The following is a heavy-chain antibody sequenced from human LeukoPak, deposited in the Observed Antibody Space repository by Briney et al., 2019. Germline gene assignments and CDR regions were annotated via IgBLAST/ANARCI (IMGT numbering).Heavy chain of an antibody. V-gene: IGHV1-46*01. CDR3: AREPPSTGYYDY. CDR1: GYTFTSYA. CDR2: LNLSGDGA. Sequence: ASVKVSCKASGYTFTSYAMNWVRQAPGQGLEWMGVLNLSGDGASYTQKFQGRVTMTRDMSTSTVFMELSSLRSEDTAVYFCAREPPSTGYYDYWGQGTLVTVSS. J-gene: IGHJ4*02. D-gene: IGHD1-1*01.